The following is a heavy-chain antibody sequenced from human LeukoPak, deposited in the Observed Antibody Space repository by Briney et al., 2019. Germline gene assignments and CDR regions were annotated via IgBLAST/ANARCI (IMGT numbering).Heavy chain of an antibody. D-gene: IGHD2-2*01. CDR1: GFTFDDYV. V-gene: IGHV3-49*03. CDR2: IRSKAYGGTT. Sequence: GGSLRLSCTASGFTFDDYVMSWFRQAPGKGLDWVGFIRSKAYGGTTEYAASVKGRFTISRDDSKSIAYLQMNSLKTEDTGVYHCTRSRGVCSSTSCQPYGMDVWGQGTTVTVSS. J-gene: IGHJ6*02. CDR3: TRSRGVCSSTSCQPYGMDV.